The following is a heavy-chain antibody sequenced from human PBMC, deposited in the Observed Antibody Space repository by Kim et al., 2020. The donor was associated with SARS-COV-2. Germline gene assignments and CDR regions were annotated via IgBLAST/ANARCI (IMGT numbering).Heavy chain of an antibody. CDR1: GFTFSSYS. Sequence: GGSLRLSCAASGFTFSSYSMNWVRQAPGKGLEWVSSISSSSSYIYYADSVKGRFTISRDNAKNSLYLQMNSLRAEDTAVYYCARNIAAAAPFDPWGQGTLVTVSS. V-gene: IGHV3-21*04. D-gene: IGHD6-13*01. CDR2: ISSSSSYI. J-gene: IGHJ5*02. CDR3: ARNIAAAAPFDP.